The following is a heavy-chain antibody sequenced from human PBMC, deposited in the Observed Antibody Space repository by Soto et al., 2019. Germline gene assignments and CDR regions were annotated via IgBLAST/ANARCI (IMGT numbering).Heavy chain of an antibody. J-gene: IGHJ1*01. D-gene: IGHD4-17*01. CDR2: IIPIFGTP. CDR1: GGTFSSYA. Sequence: QVQLEQSGAELKKPGSSVKVSCKASGGTFSSYAISWVRQAPGQGLEWMGGIIPIFGTPNYAQKFQGRVTITADESTTTAYMDLNSLRSEDTAVYYCARVDYGDSEYFQHWGQGTLVTVSS. CDR3: ARVDYGDSEYFQH. V-gene: IGHV1-69*01.